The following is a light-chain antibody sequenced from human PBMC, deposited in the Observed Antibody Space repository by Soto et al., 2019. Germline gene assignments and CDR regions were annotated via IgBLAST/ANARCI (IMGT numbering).Light chain of an antibody. CDR3: GTWESGLSVVV. J-gene: IGLJ2*01. V-gene: IGLV1-51*01. CDR1: NSNIGNKD. CDR2: DNN. Sequence: QSVLTQPPSVSAAPGQKVTISCSGSNSNIGNKDVSWYQQFPGTAPKLLIYDNNRRPSAIPDRFSASKSGTLATLAITGLQAGDEADYYCGTWESGLSVVVFGGGTKVTVL.